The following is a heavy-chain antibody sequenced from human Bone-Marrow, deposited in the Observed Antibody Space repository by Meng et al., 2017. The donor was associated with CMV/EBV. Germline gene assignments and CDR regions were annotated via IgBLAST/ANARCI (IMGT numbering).Heavy chain of an antibody. CDR2: IGRGGTA. D-gene: IGHD4-17*01. CDR3: AAKMHGDYAFEY. CDR1: GLTFTTYA. J-gene: IGHJ4*02. V-gene: IGHV3-23*01. Sequence: GGSLRLSCAVSGLTFTTYAMSWVRQAPGKGLEWVSVIGRGGTAYHEDSVKGRFTISRDNSKNTVYLQMNSLGAEDTAVYYCAAKMHGDYAFEYWGQGSRVTGSS.